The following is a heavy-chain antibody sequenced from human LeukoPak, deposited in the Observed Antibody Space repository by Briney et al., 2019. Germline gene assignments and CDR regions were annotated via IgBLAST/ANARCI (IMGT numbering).Heavy chain of an antibody. CDR3: ARAYQHLGELSLPNY. J-gene: IGHJ4*02. CDR2: IHPSTGNP. V-gene: IGHV7-4-1*02. Sequence: ASVKVSCKASGYTFTSYAMNWVRQAPGQGLEWMGRIHPSTGNPTYAQGFTGRFVFSLDTSVSTTYLQISSLKAEDTAVYYCARAYQHLGELSLPNYWGQGTLVTVSS. D-gene: IGHD3-16*02. CDR1: GYTFTSYA.